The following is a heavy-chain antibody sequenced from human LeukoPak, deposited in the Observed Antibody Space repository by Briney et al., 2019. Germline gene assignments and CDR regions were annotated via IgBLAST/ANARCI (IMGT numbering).Heavy chain of an antibody. D-gene: IGHD3-10*01. V-gene: IGHV3-9*01. J-gene: IGHJ4*02. Sequence: GGSLRLSCAASGFTFDDYAMHWVRQAPGKGLEWVSGISWNSGSIGYADSVKGRFTISRDNAKNSLYLQMNSLRAEDTALYYCAKDSNLLWFGELYSYFDYWGQGTLVTVSS. CDR1: GFTFDDYA. CDR3: AKDSNLLWFGELYSYFDY. CDR2: ISWNSGSI.